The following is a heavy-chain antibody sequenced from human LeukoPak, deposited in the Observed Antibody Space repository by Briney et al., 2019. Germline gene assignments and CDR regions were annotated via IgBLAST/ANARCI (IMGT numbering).Heavy chain of an antibody. D-gene: IGHD3-22*01. J-gene: IGHJ4*02. CDR1: GGSISSSTYY. CDR3: ARVSRDYYDSSGYYYLGVDY. V-gene: IGHV4-39*01. CDR2: LYYSGST. Sequence: SETLSLTCTVSGGSISSSTYYWGWIRQPPGKGLEWIGSLYYSGSTYYNPSLKSRVTISVDTSKNQFSLKLSSVTAADTAVYYCARVSRDYYDSSGYYYLGVDYWGQGTLVTVSS.